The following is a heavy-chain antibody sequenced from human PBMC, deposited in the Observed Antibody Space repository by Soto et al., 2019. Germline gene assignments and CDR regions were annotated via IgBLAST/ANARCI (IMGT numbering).Heavy chain of an antibody. CDR2: IVVGSGNT. D-gene: IGHD3-3*01. Sequence: GASVKVSCKASGSTFSSSAVQWVRQTRGQRLEWIGWIVVGSGNTNYAQSFQERLTITRDMSTSTVYMELSSLQSEDTAVYFCAALGIFGVVTPSGVWGQGTLVTVSS. V-gene: IGHV1-58*01. CDR3: AALGIFGVVTPSGV. CDR1: GSTFSSSA. J-gene: IGHJ4*02.